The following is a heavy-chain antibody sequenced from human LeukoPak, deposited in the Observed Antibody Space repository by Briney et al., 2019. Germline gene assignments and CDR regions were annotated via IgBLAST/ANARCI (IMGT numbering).Heavy chain of an antibody. V-gene: IGHV4-34*08. CDR1: GFTFSSYS. J-gene: IGHJ4*02. CDR2: INHSGST. Sequence: GSLRLSCAASGFTFSSYSMNWVRQPPGKGLEWIGEINHSGSTNYNPSLKSRVTISVDTSKNQFSLKLSSVTAADTAVYYCAVIAAAGRNPDYDYWGQGTLVTVSS. CDR3: AVIAAAGRNPDYDY. D-gene: IGHD6-13*01.